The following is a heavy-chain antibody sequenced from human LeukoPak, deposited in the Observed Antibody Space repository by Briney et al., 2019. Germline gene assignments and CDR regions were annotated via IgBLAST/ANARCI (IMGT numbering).Heavy chain of an antibody. J-gene: IGHJ4*02. V-gene: IGHV4-34*01. D-gene: IGHD6-19*01. CDR3: ARMYGGYSSGFDY. Sequence: SETLSLTCAVYGGSFSGYYWSWIRQPLGKGLEWIGEINHSGSTNYNPSLKSRVTISVDTPKNQFSLKLSSVTAADTAVYYCARMYGGYSSGFDYWGQGTLVTVSS. CDR2: INHSGST. CDR1: GGSFSGYY.